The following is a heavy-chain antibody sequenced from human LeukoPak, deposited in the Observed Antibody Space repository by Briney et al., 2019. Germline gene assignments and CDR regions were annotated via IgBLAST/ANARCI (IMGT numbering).Heavy chain of an antibody. CDR2: IDSDGSST. Sequence: GGSLRLSCVASGFTFSNYWMYWVRQAPGKGLVWVSRIDSDGSSTIYADSVKGRFTISRDNARNTLFLQMNSLRAEDTAVYYCARVAGRGGVIVEYYFDHWGQGTLVTVSS. CDR3: ARVAGRGGVIVEYYFDH. D-gene: IGHD3-16*02. J-gene: IGHJ4*02. V-gene: IGHV3-74*01. CDR1: GFTFSNYW.